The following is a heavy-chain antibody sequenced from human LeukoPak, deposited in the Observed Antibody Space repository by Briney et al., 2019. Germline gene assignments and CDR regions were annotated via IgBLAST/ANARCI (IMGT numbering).Heavy chain of an antibody. CDR3: AREWRYCSSTSCYRVPGGYYGMDV. CDR1: GYTFTSYD. D-gene: IGHD2-2*02. CDR2: MNPNGGNT. V-gene: IGHV1-8*01. Sequence: ASVKVSCKASGYTFTSYDINWVRQATGQGLEWMGWMNPNGGNTGYAQKFQGRVTMTRNTSISTAYMELSSLRSEDTAVYYCAREWRYCSSTSCYRVPGGYYGMDVWGQGTTVTVSS. J-gene: IGHJ6*02.